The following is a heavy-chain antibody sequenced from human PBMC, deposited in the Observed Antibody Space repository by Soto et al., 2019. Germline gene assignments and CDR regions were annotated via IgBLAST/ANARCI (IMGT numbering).Heavy chain of an antibody. CDR3: ARSTTPKYFFDY. J-gene: IGHJ4*02. D-gene: IGHD4-4*01. CDR2: INPFGGDT. V-gene: IGHV1-46*01. CDR1: GYSFTNYY. Sequence: ASVKVSCKASGYSFTNYYTHWVRQAPGQGLEWMGIINPFGGDTNYAQKFQGRLTMTRDTSTSIVYMELNSLRSDDTAIYYCARSTTPKYFFDYWGQGTLVTVSS.